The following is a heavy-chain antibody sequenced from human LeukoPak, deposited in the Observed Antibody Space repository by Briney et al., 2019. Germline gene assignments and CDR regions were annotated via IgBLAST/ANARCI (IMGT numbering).Heavy chain of an antibody. CDR3: ARDYYDSSGYYN. V-gene: IGHV3-53*01. CDR1: GVTFSSYW. D-gene: IGHD3-22*01. Sequence: PGGSLRLSCAASGVTFSSYWMSWVRQAPGKGLEWVSVIYSGGSTYYADSVKGRFTTSRDNSKNTLYLQMNSLRAEDTAVYYCARDYYDSSGYYNWGQGTLVTVSS. J-gene: IGHJ4*02. CDR2: IYSGGST.